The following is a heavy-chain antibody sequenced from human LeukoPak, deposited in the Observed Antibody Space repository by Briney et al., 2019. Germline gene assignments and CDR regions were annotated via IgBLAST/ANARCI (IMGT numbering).Heavy chain of an antibody. CDR1: GFTFSSYG. V-gene: IGHV3-30*03. CDR2: ISYDGSNK. Sequence: GRSLRLSCAASGFTFSSYGMHWVRQAPGKGLEWVAVISYDGSNKYYADSVKGRFTISRDNSKSTLYLQMNSLRAEDTAVYYCAGGGIAVAANYWGQGTLVTVSS. D-gene: IGHD6-19*01. J-gene: IGHJ4*02. CDR3: AGGGIAVAANY.